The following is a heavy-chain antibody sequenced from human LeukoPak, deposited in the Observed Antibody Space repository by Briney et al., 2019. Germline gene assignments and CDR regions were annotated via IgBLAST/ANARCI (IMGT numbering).Heavy chain of an antibody. V-gene: IGHV4-4*09. D-gene: IGHD2-21*02. CDR3: ARTVVVTAIHFIDY. Sequence: SETLSLTCTVSGGSISNYYWSWIRQPPGKGLEWIGYIYTSGSTNYNPSLESRVTISVDTSKNHFSLKLSSVTAADTAVYYCARTVVVTAIHFIDYWGQGTLVTVSS. CDR1: GGSISNYY. CDR2: IYTSGST. J-gene: IGHJ4*02.